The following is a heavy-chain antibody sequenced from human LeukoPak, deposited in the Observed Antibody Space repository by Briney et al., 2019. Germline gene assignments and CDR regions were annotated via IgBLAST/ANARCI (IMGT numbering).Heavy chain of an antibody. CDR3: ARDSWIRVWTQIDY. V-gene: IGHV3-48*03. CDR2: ISSSGSTI. Sequence: PGGSLRLSCAASRLTFSSYEMNWVRQAPGKGLEWVSYISSSGSTIYYADSVKGRFTISRDNAKNSLYLQMNSLRAEDTAVYHCARDSWIRVWTQIDYWGQGTLVTVSS. CDR1: RLTFSSYE. D-gene: IGHD5-18*01. J-gene: IGHJ4*02.